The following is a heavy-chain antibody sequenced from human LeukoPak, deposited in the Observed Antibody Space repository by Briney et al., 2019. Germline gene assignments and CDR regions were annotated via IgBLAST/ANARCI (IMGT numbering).Heavy chain of an antibody. CDR3: ARIYGDYGYWYFDL. V-gene: IGHV4-61*02. D-gene: IGHD4-17*01. CDR1: GGSISSGSYY. J-gene: IGHJ2*01. Sequence: SETLSLTCTVSGGSISSGSYYWRWLRQPAGKGLEWIGRIYTSGSTNYNPSLKIRVTISVDTSKTQFSLKLSSVTAADTAVYYCARIYGDYGYWYFDLWGRGTLVTVSS. CDR2: IYTSGST.